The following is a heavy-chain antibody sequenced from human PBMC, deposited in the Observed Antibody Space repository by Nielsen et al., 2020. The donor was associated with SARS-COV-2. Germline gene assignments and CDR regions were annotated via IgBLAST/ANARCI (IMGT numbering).Heavy chain of an antibody. D-gene: IGHD6-6*01. V-gene: IGHV3-30-3*01. Sequence: GGSLRLSCAASGFTFSSYAMHWVRQAPGKGLEWVAVISYDGSNKYYADSVKGRFTISRDNSKNTLYLQMNSLRAEDTAVYYCARYQAARPYYFDYWGQGTLVTVSS. CDR3: ARYQAARPYYFDY. CDR2: ISYDGSNK. CDR1: GFTFSSYA. J-gene: IGHJ4*02.